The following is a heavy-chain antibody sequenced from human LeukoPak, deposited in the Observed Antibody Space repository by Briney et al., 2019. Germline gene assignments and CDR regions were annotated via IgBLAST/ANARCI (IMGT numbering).Heavy chain of an antibody. J-gene: IGHJ6*02. D-gene: IGHD6-19*01. CDR1: GGSVNSGDSF. V-gene: IGHV4-61*08. CDR2: IYYSGST. Sequence: SDTLSLTCTVSGGSVNSGDSFWSWIRQPPGKGLEWIGSIYYSGSTNYNPSLQSRVTVSIDTSKNQFSLKVRSVTPADTAVYYCARKLGIAVGDYYYYGLDVWGQGTTVTVSS. CDR3: ARKLGIAVGDYYYYGLDV.